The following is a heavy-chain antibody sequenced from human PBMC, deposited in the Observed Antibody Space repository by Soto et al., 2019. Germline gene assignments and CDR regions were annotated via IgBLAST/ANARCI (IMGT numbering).Heavy chain of an antibody. J-gene: IGHJ5*02. CDR2: VYYSGST. CDR1: GGSISDYY. CDR3: ARGPGIAAAGSPSDP. D-gene: IGHD6-13*01. V-gene: IGHV4-59*01. Sequence: PSETLSLTCTVFGGSISDYYWSWIRQPPGKGLEWIGYVYYSGSTNYNPSLKSRVTISVDTSKNQVSLKLMSVTTADTAVYYCARGPGIAAAGSPSDPWGQGTLVTVSS.